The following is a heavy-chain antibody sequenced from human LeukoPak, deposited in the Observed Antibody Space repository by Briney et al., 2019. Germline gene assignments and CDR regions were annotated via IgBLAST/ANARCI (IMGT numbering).Heavy chain of an antibody. CDR1: GFTFSSYA. D-gene: IGHD4-23*01. V-gene: IGHV3-23*01. CDR3: VKAGGYGGVFDY. Sequence: GGALRLSCAASGFTFSSYAMSWVRQAPGKGLEWVSAIRDSGSSTHYADSVKGRFTTSRDNSKNTLYLQMSSLRAEDTAVYYCVKAGGYGGVFDYWGQGTLVTVSS. CDR2: IRDSGSST. J-gene: IGHJ4*02.